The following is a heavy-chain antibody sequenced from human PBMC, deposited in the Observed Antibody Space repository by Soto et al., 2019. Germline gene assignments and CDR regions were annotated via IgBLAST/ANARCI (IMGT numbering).Heavy chain of an antibody. CDR1: GDSVSSNSAA. CDR2: TYYRSKWYN. Sequence: QSQTLSLTCAISGDSVSSNSAAWNWIRQSPSRGLEWLGRTYYRSKWYNDYAVSVKSRITINPDTSKNQFSLQLNSVTPEDTAVYYCARDPLDSGSYGGYFDYWGQGTLVTVSS. CDR3: ARDPLDSGSYGGYFDY. J-gene: IGHJ4*02. V-gene: IGHV6-1*01. D-gene: IGHD1-26*01.